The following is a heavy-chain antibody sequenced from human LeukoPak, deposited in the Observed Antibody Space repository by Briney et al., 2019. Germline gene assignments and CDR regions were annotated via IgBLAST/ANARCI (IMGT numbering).Heavy chain of an antibody. D-gene: IGHD1-26*01. J-gene: IGHJ4*02. CDR1: GGSISSYY. CDR3: ARDFRFGGIVGVYYFDY. CDR2: IYYSGST. V-gene: IGHV4-59*12. Sequence: SETLSLTCTVSGGSISSYYWSWIRQPPGKGLEWIGYIYYSGSTNYNPSLKSRVTISVDTSKNQFSLKLSSVTAADTAVYYCARDFRFGGIVGVYYFDYWGQGTLVTVSS.